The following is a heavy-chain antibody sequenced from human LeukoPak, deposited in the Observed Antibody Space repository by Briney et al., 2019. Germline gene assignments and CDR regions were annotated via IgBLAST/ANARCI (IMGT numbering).Heavy chain of an antibody. CDR1: GASISSYY. CDR3: ARHRPYYDILTGYYWNWFDL. D-gene: IGHD3-9*01. V-gene: IGHV4-39*01. Sequence: SETLSLTCTVSGASISSYYWGWIRQPPGKGLEWIGSIYYSGSTHYNPSLKSRVTISVDTSKNQFSLKLSSVTAADTAVYYCARHRPYYDILTGYYWNWFDLRGQGTLVTVSS. J-gene: IGHJ5*02. CDR2: IYYSGST.